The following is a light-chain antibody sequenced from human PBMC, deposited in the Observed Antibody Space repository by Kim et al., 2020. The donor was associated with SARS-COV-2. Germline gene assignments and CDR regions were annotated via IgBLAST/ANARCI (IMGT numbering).Light chain of an antibody. J-gene: IGKJ1*01. CDR3: QQSGNDRVT. CDR1: QTMSSNF. Sequence: EIVLTQSPGTLSLSPGERATLSCRASQTMSSNFLAWYQQKPGQAPRLLIYAASKRATGIPDRFSGSGSGTDFTLTISRLDPEDFAVYYFQQSGNDRVTFVQGTKMEIK. CDR2: AAS. V-gene: IGKV3-20*01.